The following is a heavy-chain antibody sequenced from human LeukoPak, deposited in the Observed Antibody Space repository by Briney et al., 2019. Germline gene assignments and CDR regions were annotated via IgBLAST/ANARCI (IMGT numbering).Heavy chain of an antibody. D-gene: IGHD5-12*01. CDR1: GGSISSGGYS. V-gene: IGHV4-31*03. CDR3: ARGVDIVATDWFDP. CDR2: IYYSGST. Sequence: SETLSLTCTVSGGSISSGGYSWTWIRQHPGKGLEWIGYIYYSGSTYCNPSLKSRITISVDTSKNQFSLKLSSVTAADTAVYYCARGVDIVATDWFDPWGQGTLVTVSS. J-gene: IGHJ5*02.